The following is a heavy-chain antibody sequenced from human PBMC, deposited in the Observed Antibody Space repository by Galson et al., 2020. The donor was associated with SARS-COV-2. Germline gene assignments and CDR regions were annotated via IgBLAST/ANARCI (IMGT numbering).Heavy chain of an antibody. V-gene: IGHV3-30*04. CDR1: GFTFSSYA. CDR2: ISYDGSNK. Sequence: GGSLRLSCAASGFTFSSYAMHWVRQAPGKGLEWVAVISYDGSNKYYADSVKGRFTISRDNSKNTLYLQMNSLRAEDTAVYYCARASRVSYYYGMDVWGQGTTVTVSS. CDR3: ARASRVSYYYGMDV. D-gene: IGHD6-6*01. J-gene: IGHJ6*02.